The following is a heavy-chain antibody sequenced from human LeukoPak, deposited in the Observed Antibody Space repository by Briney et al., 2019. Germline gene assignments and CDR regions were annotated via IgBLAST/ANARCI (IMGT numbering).Heavy chain of an antibody. Sequence: GGSLRLSCAASGFTFSSYGMHWVRQAPGKGLEWVAVISYDGSNKYYGDSVKGRFPISRDNSKNTLYLQMNSLRAEDTAVYYCAKGHIVVVTATPDYWGQGTLVTVSS. CDR1: GFTFSSYG. V-gene: IGHV3-30*18. D-gene: IGHD2-21*02. CDR3: AKGHIVVVTATPDY. CDR2: ISYDGSNK. J-gene: IGHJ4*02.